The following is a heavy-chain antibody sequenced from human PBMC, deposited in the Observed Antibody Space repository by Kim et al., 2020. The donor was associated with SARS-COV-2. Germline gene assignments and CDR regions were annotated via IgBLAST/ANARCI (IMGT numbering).Heavy chain of an antibody. Sequence: SETLSLTCTVSGGSISSYYWSWIRQPPGKGLEWIGYIYYSGSTNYNPSLKSRVTISVDTSKNQFSLKLSSVTAADTAVYYCARSERLGELSNFDYWGQGTLVTVSS. D-gene: IGHD3-16*02. V-gene: IGHV4-59*01. CDR2: IYYSGST. CDR1: GGSISSYY. CDR3: ARSERLGELSNFDY. J-gene: IGHJ4*02.